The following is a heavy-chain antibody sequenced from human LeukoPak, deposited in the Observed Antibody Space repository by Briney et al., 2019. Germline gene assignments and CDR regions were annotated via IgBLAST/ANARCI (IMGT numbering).Heavy chain of an antibody. CDR3: AKGAGGFSYYNWFDP. D-gene: IGHD5-18*01. CDR2: IYYSGTT. Sequence: SETPSLTCTVSGYSISSGYYWGWIRPPPGKGLEWIGSIYYSGTTHYNPSLESRVTISVDTSKNQFSLKLASVTAADTAIYYCAKGAGGFSYYNWFDPWGQGTLVTVSS. V-gene: IGHV4-38-2*02. CDR1: GYSISSGYY. J-gene: IGHJ5*02.